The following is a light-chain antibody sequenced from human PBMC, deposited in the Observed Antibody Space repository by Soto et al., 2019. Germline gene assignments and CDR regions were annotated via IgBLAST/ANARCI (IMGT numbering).Light chain of an antibody. CDR3: QQRSNWPIT. CDR2: DAS. CDR1: QSVSNF. V-gene: IGKV3-11*01. Sequence: EIVLTQSPATLSLSPGERATLTCRASQSVSNFLAWYQHKPGQAPRLLIYDASNRATGIPPRFSGSGSETNLTLTISTLEPEDFALYYCQQRSNWPITFGQGTRLEIK. J-gene: IGKJ5*01.